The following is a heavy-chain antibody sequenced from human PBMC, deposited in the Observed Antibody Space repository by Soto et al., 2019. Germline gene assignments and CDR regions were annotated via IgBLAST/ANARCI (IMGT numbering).Heavy chain of an antibody. D-gene: IGHD3-22*01. CDR2: ISYDGSNK. J-gene: IGHJ4*02. Sequence: QVQLVESGGGVVQPGRSLRLSCAASGFTFSSYGMHWVRQAPGKGLEWVAVISYDGSNKYYADSVKGRFTISIDNSKNTLYLQMNSLRAEDTAVYYCATSSRYYYDSSGYYFDYWGQGTLVTVSS. CDR1: GFTFSSYG. CDR3: ATSSRYYYDSSGYYFDY. V-gene: IGHV3-30*03.